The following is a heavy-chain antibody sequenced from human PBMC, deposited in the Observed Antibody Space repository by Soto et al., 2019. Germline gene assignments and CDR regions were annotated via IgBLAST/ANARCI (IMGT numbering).Heavy chain of an antibody. V-gene: IGHV3-11*01. CDR2: ISSSGTTS. CDR1: GFSFSDYY. Sequence: QEQVVESGGGLVKPGGSLRLSCAASGFSFSDYYMTWIRQAPGKGLEWISYISSSGTTSYYADSVKGRFTVSRDNAKNSVNLQMNSLRAEDAAVYYCGRCGYSVFDLVYWGRGSLVTVTS. D-gene: IGHD5-12*01. J-gene: IGHJ4*02. CDR3: GRCGYSVFDLVY.